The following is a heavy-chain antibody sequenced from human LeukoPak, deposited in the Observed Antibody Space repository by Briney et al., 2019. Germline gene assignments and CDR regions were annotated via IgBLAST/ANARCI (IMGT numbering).Heavy chain of an antibody. V-gene: IGHV4-39*01. CDR3: ARLFSGRYGEY. CDR1: GGSISGGTYY. Sequence: PSETLSLTCTVSGGSISGGTYYWGWIRQPPGKGLEWIGTISYSGSTYYNPALKSRVTISVDTSKSQFSLRLSSVTAADTAVYHRARLFSGRYGEYWGQGTLVTVSS. D-gene: IGHD3-10*01. J-gene: IGHJ4*02. CDR2: ISYSGST.